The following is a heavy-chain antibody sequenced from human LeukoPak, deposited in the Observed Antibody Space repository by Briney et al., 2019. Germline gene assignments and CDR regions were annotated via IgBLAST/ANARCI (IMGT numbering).Heavy chain of an antibody. CDR2: INPNSGGT. J-gene: IGHJ4*02. V-gene: IGHV1-2*02. Sequence: ASVKVSCKAPGYTFTGYYMHWVRQAPGQGLEWMGWINPNSGGTNYAQKFQGRVTMTRDTSISTAYMELSRLRSDDTAVYYCARSALGYCSGGSCGKSIGYWGQGTLVTVSS. CDR1: GYTFTGYY. CDR3: ARSALGYCSGGSCGKSIGY. D-gene: IGHD2-15*01.